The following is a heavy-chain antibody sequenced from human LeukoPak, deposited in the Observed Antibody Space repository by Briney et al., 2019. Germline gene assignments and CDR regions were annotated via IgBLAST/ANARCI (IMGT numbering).Heavy chain of an antibody. V-gene: IGHV3-33*08. CDR3: ARAVGPFDF. CDR1: GFTFSTYG. CDR2: IWYDGSIK. Sequence: GGSLRLSCSASGFTFSTYGMHWVRQAPGKGLEWVAVIWYDGSIKYYADSVKGRFTISRDNSKNTLYLQMNSLRAEDTAVYYCARAVGPFDFWGPGTIVIVSS. J-gene: IGHJ3*01.